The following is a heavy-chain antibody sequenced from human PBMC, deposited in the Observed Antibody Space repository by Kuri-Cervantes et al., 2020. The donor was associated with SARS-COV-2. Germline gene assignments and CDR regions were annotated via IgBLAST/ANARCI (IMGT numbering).Heavy chain of an antibody. D-gene: IGHD3-10*01. CDR1: GFTFSSYA. Sequence: CAASGFTFSSYAMSWVRQAPGKGLEWVSVIYSGGSSTYYADSVKGRFTISRDNSKNTLYLQMNSLRAEDTAVYYCAKCMVRGVIISPYFDYWGQGTLVTVSS. J-gene: IGHJ4*02. CDR3: AKCMVRGVIISPYFDY. V-gene: IGHV3-23*03. CDR2: IYSGGSST.